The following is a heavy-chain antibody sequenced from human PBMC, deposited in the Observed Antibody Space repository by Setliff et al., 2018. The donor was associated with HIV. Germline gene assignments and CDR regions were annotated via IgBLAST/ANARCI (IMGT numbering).Heavy chain of an antibody. CDR3: ARASREYTGYDYWYFDY. J-gene: IGHJ4*02. CDR2: IYPSGST. D-gene: IGHD5-12*01. V-gene: IGHV4-30-2*01. Sequence: KTSETLSLTCAVSGDSISSGGYSWSWIRQPPGKGLEWIGYIYPSGSTYYNPSLKSRVTISVDRSKNQLSLNLKSVSAADTAVYYCARASREYTGYDYWYFDYWGQGTQVTVSS. CDR1: GDSISSGGYS.